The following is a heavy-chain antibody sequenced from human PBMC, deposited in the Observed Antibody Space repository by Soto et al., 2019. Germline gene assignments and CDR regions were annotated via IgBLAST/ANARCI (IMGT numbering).Heavy chain of an antibody. J-gene: IGHJ6*02. V-gene: IGHV3-11*01. Sequence: PGGSLRLSCAASGFTFSDYYMSWIRQAPGKGLEWVSYISSSCSTIYYADSVKGRFTISRDNAKNSLYLQMNSLRAEDTAVYYCARDEITVTTLYYGMDVWGQGTTVTVSS. CDR2: ISSSCSTI. CDR3: ARDEITVTTLYYGMDV. CDR1: GFTFSDYY. D-gene: IGHD4-17*01.